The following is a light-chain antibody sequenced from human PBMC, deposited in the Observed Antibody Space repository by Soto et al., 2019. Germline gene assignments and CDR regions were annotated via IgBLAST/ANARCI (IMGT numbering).Light chain of an antibody. CDR2: DDS. Sequence: SYELTQPPSVAVSPGQTAGSNCFGNNIGSRGVHWYQQKPGQAPVLVVYDDSDRPSGIPERFSGSNSGNTATLTISRVEAGDEADYYCQVWDTGSDHYVFASGTKVTVL. V-gene: IGLV3-21*02. J-gene: IGLJ1*01. CDR3: QVWDTGSDHYV. CDR1: NIGSRG.